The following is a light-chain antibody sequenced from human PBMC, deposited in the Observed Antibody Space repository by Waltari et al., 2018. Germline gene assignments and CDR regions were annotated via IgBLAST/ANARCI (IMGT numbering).Light chain of an antibody. V-gene: IGKV3-11*01. CDR2: DTP. CDR1: QSVTNY. CDR3: QQRRDWPLT. Sequence: DIVLTPSTAILSLSPGGRASLSCRASQSVTNYLAWYQPKPGQAPRLPIYDTPNRAPGIPARFSGSGFGTDFTLTISSLEPEDFAVYYCQQRRDWPLTFGGGTKVEIK. J-gene: IGKJ4*01.